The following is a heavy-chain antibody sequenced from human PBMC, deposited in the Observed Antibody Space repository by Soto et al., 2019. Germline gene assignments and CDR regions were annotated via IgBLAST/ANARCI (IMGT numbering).Heavy chain of an antibody. Sequence: ETFALICTVSAGFISSSSYYWGWIRQHPGKGLEWIGSIYYSGSTYYNPSLKSRVTISVDTSKNQFSLKLSSVTAADTAVYYCATNYGSGSYGPYYYGMDVWGQGTTVT. D-gene: IGHD3-10*01. CDR2: IYYSGST. CDR1: AGFISSSSYY. V-gene: IGHV4-39*01. J-gene: IGHJ6*02. CDR3: ATNYGSGSYGPYYYGMDV.